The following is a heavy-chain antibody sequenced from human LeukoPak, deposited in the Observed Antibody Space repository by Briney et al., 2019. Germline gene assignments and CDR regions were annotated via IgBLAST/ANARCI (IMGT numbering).Heavy chain of an antibody. J-gene: IGHJ5*02. CDR2: IYDSETT. D-gene: IGHD2/OR15-2a*01. CDR3: ARDGILVPGSDNWFDP. CDR1: GGSMRGYY. V-gene: IGHV4-59*01. Sequence: SETLSLSCTVPGGSMRGYYWSWLRQSPGKGRERIGYIYDSETTNYNPSLKSRVTISVDLSRNHFSLRLTSVTAADTAVYYCARDGILVPGSDNWFDPWGQGTLVTVSS.